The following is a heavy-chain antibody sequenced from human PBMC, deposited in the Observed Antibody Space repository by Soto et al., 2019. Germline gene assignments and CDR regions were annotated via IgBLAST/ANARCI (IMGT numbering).Heavy chain of an antibody. CDR2: IYYSGST. Sequence: QVQLQESGPGLVKPSQTLSLTCTVSGGSISSGDYYWSWIRQPPGKGLEWIGYIYYSGSTYYNPSLKSRVTISVDTSKNQFSLKLSSVTAADTAVYYCASNYDFCSGYIDAFDIWGQGTMVTVSS. V-gene: IGHV4-30-4*01. CDR1: GGSISSGDYY. CDR3: ASNYDFCSGYIDAFDI. D-gene: IGHD3-3*01. J-gene: IGHJ3*02.